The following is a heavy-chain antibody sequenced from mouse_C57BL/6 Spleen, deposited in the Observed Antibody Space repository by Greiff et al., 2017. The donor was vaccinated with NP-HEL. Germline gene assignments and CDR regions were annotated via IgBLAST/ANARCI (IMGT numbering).Heavy chain of an antibody. Sequence: EVKLQESGPGLVKPSQSLSLTCSVTGYSITSGYYWNWIRQFPGNKLEWMGYITYDGINNYNPSLKNRISITRDTSKNQFFLKLNSVTTEDTATYYCARGDYSNPFAYWGLGTLVTVSA. CDR3: ARGDYSNPFAY. V-gene: IGHV3-6*01. CDR2: ITYDGIN. D-gene: IGHD2-5*01. CDR1: GYSITSGYY. J-gene: IGHJ3*01.